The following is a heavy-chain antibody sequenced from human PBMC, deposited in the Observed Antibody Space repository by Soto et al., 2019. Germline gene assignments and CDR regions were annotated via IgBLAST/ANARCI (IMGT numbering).Heavy chain of an antibody. Sequence: PGGSLRLSCAASGFTFSSYAMSWVRQAPGKGLEWVSAISGSGGNTNYAQKLQGRVTMTTDTSTSTAYMELRSLRSDDTAVYYCARDYTPSCSSTSCYPADPWGQGTLVTVSS. D-gene: IGHD2-2*01. J-gene: IGHJ5*02. V-gene: IGHV3-23*01. CDR2: ISGSGGNT. CDR3: ARDYTPSCSSTSCYPADP. CDR1: GFTFSSYA.